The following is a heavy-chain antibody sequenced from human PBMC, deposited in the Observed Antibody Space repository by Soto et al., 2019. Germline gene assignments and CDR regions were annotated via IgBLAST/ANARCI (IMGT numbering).Heavy chain of an antibody. V-gene: IGHV3-53*01. J-gene: IGHJ3*02. Sequence: GGSLRLSCAASGFNVSSNYMTWVRQAPGKGLEWVSVIYSGGRTYYADSVKGRFTISRDNSKNTLYLQMNSLRAEDTAVYYCARDKTSYYDVSGIFDIWGQGTMVTVS. CDR1: GFNVSSNY. CDR3: ARDKTSYYDVSGIFDI. D-gene: IGHD3-22*01. CDR2: IYSGGRT.